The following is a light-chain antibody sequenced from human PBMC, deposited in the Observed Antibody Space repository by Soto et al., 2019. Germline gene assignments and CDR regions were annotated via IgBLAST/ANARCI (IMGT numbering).Light chain of an antibody. J-gene: IGLJ2*01. Sequence: QLVLTQSPSASASLGASVKLTCTLSSGHSSYAIAWHQQQPEKGPRYLMKLNSDGSHSKGDGIPDRFSGSSSGAERYLTISSLQSEDEADYYDQTWGTGIIFGGGTKLTVL. CDR3: QTWGTGII. CDR2: LNSDGSH. V-gene: IGLV4-69*01. CDR1: SGHSSYA.